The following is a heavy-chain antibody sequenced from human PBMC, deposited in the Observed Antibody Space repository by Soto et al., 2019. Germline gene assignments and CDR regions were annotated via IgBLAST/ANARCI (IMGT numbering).Heavy chain of an antibody. CDR2: IYSGGST. D-gene: IGHD6-19*01. CDR1: GFTVSSNY. Sequence: PGGSLRLSCAASGFTVSSNYMSWVRQAPGKELEWVSVIYSGGSTYYADSVKGRFTISRDNSKNTLYLQMNSLRAEDTAVYYCARASGWFPFDYWGQGTLVTVSS. CDR3: ARASGWFPFDY. V-gene: IGHV3-66*01. J-gene: IGHJ4*02.